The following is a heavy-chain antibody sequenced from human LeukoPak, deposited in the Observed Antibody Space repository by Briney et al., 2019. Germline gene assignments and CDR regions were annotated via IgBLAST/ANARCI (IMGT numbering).Heavy chain of an antibody. CDR2: SCYSGTN. Sequence: SESLSLTCSVSGGFIATRNYYWGWIRQPPGKGLEWIGSSCYSGTNNYNPSLKTRVTISVDTSKNQFSLKQTSVTAADTAVYYCASQSRNYYQSGEFRTWIDYWGQGTLVTASS. J-gene: IGHJ4*02. CDR1: GGFIATRNYY. CDR3: ASQSRNYYQSGEFRTWIDY. D-gene: IGHD3-22*01. V-gene: IGHV4-39*01.